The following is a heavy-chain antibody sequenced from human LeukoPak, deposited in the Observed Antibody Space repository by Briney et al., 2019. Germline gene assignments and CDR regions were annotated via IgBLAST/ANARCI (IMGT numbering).Heavy chain of an antibody. CDR2: IYYSGST. V-gene: IGHV4-39*07. D-gene: IGHD3-3*01. CDR1: GGSISSSSYY. J-gene: IGHJ5*02. CDR3: ARGLTIFGVAPLINWFDP. Sequence: KPSETLSLTCTVSGGSISSSSYYWGWIRQPPGKGLEWIGSIYYSGSTYYNPSLKSRVTISVDTSKNQFSLKLSSVTAADTAVYYCARGLTIFGVAPLINWFDPWGQGTLVTVSS.